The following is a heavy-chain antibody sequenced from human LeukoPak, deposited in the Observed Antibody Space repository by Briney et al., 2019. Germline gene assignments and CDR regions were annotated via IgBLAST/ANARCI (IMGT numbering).Heavy chain of an antibody. D-gene: IGHD2-2*01. CDR3: ARAYCSSSSCSCYDAFDI. V-gene: IGHV3-21*01. J-gene: IGHJ3*02. CDR1: GFTFSSYC. CDR2: ISSSGSYT. Sequence: GGSLRLSCAASGFTFSSYCMNWVRQAPGKGLEWVSSISSSGSYTYYADSVKGRFTVSRDNAENSLYLQMNSLRAEDTAVYYCARAYCSSSSCSCYDAFDIWGQGTMVTVSS.